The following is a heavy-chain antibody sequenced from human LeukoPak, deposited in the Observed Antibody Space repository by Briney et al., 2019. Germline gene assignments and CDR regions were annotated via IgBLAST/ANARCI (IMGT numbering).Heavy chain of an antibody. V-gene: IGHV3-33*01. CDR1: GFTFSSYG. CDR2: IWYDGSNK. D-gene: IGHD3-16*01. Sequence: GGSLRLSCAASGFTFSSYGMQWVRQAPGKGLEWVAVIWYDGSNKYYADSVKGRFTISRDNSKNTVDLQLNSLRAEDTAVYYCARDLIGRYAFYYSGQGTLVTVSS. CDR3: ARDLIGRYAFYY. J-gene: IGHJ4*02.